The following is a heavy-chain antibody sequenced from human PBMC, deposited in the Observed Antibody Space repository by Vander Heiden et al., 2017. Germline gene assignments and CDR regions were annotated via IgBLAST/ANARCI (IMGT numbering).Heavy chain of an antibody. D-gene: IGHD5-12*01. CDR2: LYSGGST. J-gene: IGHJ6*02. Sequence: EELLVESGGGLIQPGGSLRLSCEASGFIVSDNYMTWVRQAPGKGLGWVSVLYSGGSTYYADSVKGRFTISRDNAKNTLYLQMSNLRVDDTAVYYCVRDRRDWQRSYYALDVWGPGTTVTVSS. CDR1: GFIVSDNY. V-gene: IGHV3-53*01. CDR3: VRDRRDWQRSYYALDV.